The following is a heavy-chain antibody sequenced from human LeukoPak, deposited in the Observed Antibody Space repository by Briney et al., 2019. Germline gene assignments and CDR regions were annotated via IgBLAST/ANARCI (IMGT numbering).Heavy chain of an antibody. Sequence: SETLSLTCTVSGGSISNYYWSWIRQPPGKGLEWIGYIYASGSTNYNPSLKSRVTISVDTSKSHFSLRLNSVTAADTAVYCCARHGDVFDAFDIWGQGTMVTVSS. J-gene: IGHJ3*02. V-gene: IGHV4-4*09. CDR1: GGSISNYY. CDR2: IYASGST. D-gene: IGHD2-21*02. CDR3: ARHGDVFDAFDI.